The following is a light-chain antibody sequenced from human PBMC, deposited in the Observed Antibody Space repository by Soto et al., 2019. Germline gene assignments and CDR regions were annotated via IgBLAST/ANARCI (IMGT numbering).Light chain of an antibody. CDR2: EVS. CDR1: STDVGGYNY. J-gene: IGLJ1*01. CDR3: SSFAGTNSFV. V-gene: IGLV2-14*01. Sequence: QSALTQPASVSGSPGQSITISCTGSSTDVGGYNYVSWYQQHPGKAPKVMIYEVSNRPSGVSNRIFGSKSYTTASLTVSGLQAEDEADYYCSSFAGTNSFVFGTGTKLTVL.